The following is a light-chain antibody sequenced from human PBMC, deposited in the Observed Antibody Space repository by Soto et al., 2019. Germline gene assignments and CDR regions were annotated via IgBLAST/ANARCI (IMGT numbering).Light chain of an antibody. J-gene: IGLJ2*01. CDR3: GTWDSNLSAVV. CDR1: SSNIGNNY. V-gene: IGLV1-51*01. Sequence: QSVLTQPPSVSAAPGQKVTISCSGSSSNIGNNYVSWYQHLPGTAPNLLIYDNNKRPSGIPDRFSGSKSGTSATLGITGLQTGDEADYYCGTWDSNLSAVVFGGGTKLTVL. CDR2: DNN.